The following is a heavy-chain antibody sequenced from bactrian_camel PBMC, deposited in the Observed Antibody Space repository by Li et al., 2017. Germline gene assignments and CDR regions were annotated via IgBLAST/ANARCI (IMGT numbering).Heavy chain of an antibody. D-gene: IGHD3*01. V-gene: IGHV3S1*01. J-gene: IGHJ4*01. CDR1: GYSVRDAC. Sequence: VQLVESGGGSVQPGGSLRLTCAAYGYSVRDACVAWFHQAPGKDREGVALIFAAFGGTAYTASVKGRFTLSQDNAKNTMSLQMNSLKPEDTAIYYCAAGRACIDLGRGRPDYWGQGTQVTVS. CDR2: IFAAFGGT. CDR3: AAGRACIDLGRGRPDY.